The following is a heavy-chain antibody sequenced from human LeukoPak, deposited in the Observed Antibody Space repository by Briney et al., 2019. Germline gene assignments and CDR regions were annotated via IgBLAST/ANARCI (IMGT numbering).Heavy chain of an antibody. J-gene: IGHJ4*02. Sequence: SETLSLTCAVYGGSFIDYYWSWIRQPPGKGLEWIGEINHSGSTNYNPSLKSRVTISVDTSKNQFSLKLSSVTAAGTAVYYCARRIEKTAMVDYWGQGTLVTVSS. CDR2: INHSGST. CDR3: ARRIEKTAMVDY. D-gene: IGHD5-18*01. CDR1: GGSFIDYY. V-gene: IGHV4-34*01.